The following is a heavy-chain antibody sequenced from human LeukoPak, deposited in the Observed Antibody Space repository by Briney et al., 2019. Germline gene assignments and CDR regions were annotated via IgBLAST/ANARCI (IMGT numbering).Heavy chain of an antibody. J-gene: IGHJ6*03. CDR2: IRSKAYGGTT. CDR3: TRSPTYMDV. CDR1: GFTFGDYA. Sequence: GGSLRLSCTASGFTFGDYAMSWVRLAPGKGLEWVGFIRSKAYGGTTEYAASVKGRFTISRDDSKSIAYLQMNSLKTEDTAVYYCTRSPTYMDVWGKGTTVTVSS. V-gene: IGHV3-49*04.